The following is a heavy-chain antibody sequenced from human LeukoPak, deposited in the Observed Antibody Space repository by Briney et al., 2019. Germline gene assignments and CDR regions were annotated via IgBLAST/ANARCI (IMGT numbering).Heavy chain of an antibody. CDR1: GFTFSSYG. CDR2: IWYDGSNK. CDR3: AREGMAVAGRSDY. J-gene: IGHJ4*02. D-gene: IGHD6-13*01. Sequence: LTGRSLRLSCAASGFTFSSYGMHWVRQAPGKGLEWVAVIWYDGSNKYYADSVKGRFTISRDNSKNTLYLQMNSLRAEDTAVYYCAREGMAVAGRSDYWGQGTLVTVSS. V-gene: IGHV3-33*01.